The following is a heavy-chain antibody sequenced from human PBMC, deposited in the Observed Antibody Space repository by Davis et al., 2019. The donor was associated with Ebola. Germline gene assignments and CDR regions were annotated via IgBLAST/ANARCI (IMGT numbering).Heavy chain of an antibody. Sequence: GESLKTSCAASGFTFSRYALHWVRQAPGKGLEGVAVISYDGSNKYYADSVKGRFTISRDNSKNTLYLKMNSLRAKDTAVSYCAGEGPAVAARPSYNYGMDVWGKGTTVTVSS. V-gene: IGHV3-30-3*01. CDR3: AGEGPAVAARPSYNYGMDV. CDR1: GFTFSRYA. J-gene: IGHJ6*04. D-gene: IGHD6-6*01. CDR2: ISYDGSNK.